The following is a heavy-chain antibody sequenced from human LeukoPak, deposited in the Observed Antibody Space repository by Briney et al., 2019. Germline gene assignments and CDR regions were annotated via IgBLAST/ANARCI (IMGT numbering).Heavy chain of an antibody. V-gene: IGHV4-59*08. CDR1: GGSIGSYY. J-gene: IGHJ6*02. D-gene: IGHD3-9*01. CDR3: ARLTGGLYYYYGMDV. CDR2: IYYSGST. Sequence: SETLSLTCTVSGGSIGSYYWSWIRQPPGKGLEWIGYIYYSGSTNYNPSLKSRVTISVDTSKNQFSLKLSSVTAADTAVYYCARLTGGLYYYYGMDVWGQGTTVTVSS.